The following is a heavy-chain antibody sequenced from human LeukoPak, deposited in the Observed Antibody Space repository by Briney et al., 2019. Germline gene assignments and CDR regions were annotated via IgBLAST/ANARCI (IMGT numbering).Heavy chain of an antibody. V-gene: IGHV1-24*01. CDR1: GYTLTELY. CDR2: FNPEDGET. D-gene: IGHD2-2*01. J-gene: IGHJ6*02. CDR3: ATARSSTSVYYYGMDV. Sequence: ASVKVSCKVSGYTLTELYMHWVRQAPGKGLEWMGGFNPEDGETIYAQKFQGRVTMTEDTSTDTAYMELRSLRSEDTAVYYCATARSSTSVYYYGMDVWGQGTTVTVSS.